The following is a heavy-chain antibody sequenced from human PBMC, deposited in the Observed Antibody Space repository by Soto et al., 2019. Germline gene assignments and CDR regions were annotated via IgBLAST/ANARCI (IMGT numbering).Heavy chain of an antibody. J-gene: IGHJ3*02. V-gene: IGHV4-39*01. Sequence: QLQLQESGPGLVKPSETLSLTCTVSGGSITISSYYWGWIRQPPGKGLEWIGSIYYSGRAYYNPSLKSRVTISVDTSKNQLSLKLSSVTAADTAVFYCARPGPMDAFAIWGQGTMVTVSS. CDR3: ARPGPMDAFAI. CDR1: GGSITISSYY. CDR2: IYYSGRA.